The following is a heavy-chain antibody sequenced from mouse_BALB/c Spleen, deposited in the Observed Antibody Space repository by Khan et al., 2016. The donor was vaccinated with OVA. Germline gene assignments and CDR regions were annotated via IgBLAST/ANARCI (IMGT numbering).Heavy chain of an antibody. J-gene: IGHJ4*01. CDR2: IWSDGIT. Sequence: VELVESGPGLVAPSQSLSITCTVSGFSLTTYGVHWVRQPPGRGLEWLVVIWSDGITTYNSALKSRLSISKDNSKSQVFLKMNSLQTDDTAMYYCARSDFYAMDYWGQGTSVTVSS. CDR1: GFSLTTYG. V-gene: IGHV2-6*02. CDR3: ARSDFYAMDY.